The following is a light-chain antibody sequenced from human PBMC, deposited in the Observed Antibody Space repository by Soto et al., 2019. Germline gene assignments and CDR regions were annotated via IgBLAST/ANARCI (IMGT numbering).Light chain of an antibody. Sequence: EIVLTQSPATLSLSPGEGVTLSCRASQSVSSYLAWYQQKPGQAPRLLIYDAFNRATGIPDRFSGSGSGTDCTLTISSREPEDFAVYYCQQRSNWPPEFTLGQGTKREI. CDR2: DAF. CDR3: QQRSNWPPEFT. V-gene: IGKV3-11*01. CDR1: QSVSSY. J-gene: IGKJ2*01.